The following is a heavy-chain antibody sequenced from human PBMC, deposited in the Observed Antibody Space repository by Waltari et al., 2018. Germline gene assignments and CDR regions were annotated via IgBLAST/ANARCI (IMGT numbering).Heavy chain of an antibody. V-gene: IGHV7-4-1*01. CDR3: ARDARLINFDY. Sequence: QVQLVQSGSELKNPGAAVKISCRTSGYTFSPSPINWPRQAPGQGLEWMGYISTYTGNPTYAQGFTGRFVFSLDTSVSTAYLQIDGLRAEDTGLYYCARDARLINFDYWGQGTLVTVSS. D-gene: IGHD3-16*01. CDR2: ISTYTGNP. J-gene: IGHJ4*02. CDR1: GYTFSPSP.